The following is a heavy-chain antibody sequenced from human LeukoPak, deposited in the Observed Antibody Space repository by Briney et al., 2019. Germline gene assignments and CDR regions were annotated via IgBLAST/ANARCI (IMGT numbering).Heavy chain of an antibody. CDR1: GYTFTMYG. V-gene: IGHV1-18*01. D-gene: IGHD3-9*01. Sequence: GASVKVSCKASGYTFTMYGISWVRQAPGQGPQWLGWISPHNGNTNYAQDLQGRVTMTTDASTSTAYLELRSLRSDDTATYYCARDLNYVTLGYDILADVGYYFDYWGQGSLVTVSS. J-gene: IGHJ4*02. CDR3: ARDLNYVTLGYDILADVGYYFDY. CDR2: ISPHNGNT.